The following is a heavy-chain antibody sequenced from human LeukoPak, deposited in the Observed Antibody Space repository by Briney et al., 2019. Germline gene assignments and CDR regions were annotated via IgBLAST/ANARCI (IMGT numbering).Heavy chain of an antibody. CDR1: GFLVSNNY. D-gene: IGHD1-26*01. Sequence: GGSLRLSCAASGFLVSNNYMSWARQAPGKGLEWVAILSSRGTTNYADSVKGRFSISRDNSQNTLYLQMNSLRAEDTAVYYCATRGRSGYYYGMDVWGQGTTVAVSS. J-gene: IGHJ6*02. V-gene: IGHV3-66*01. CDR3: ATRGRSGYYYGMDV. CDR2: LSSRGTT.